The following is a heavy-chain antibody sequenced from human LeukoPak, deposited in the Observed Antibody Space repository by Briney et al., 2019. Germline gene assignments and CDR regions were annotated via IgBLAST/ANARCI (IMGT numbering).Heavy chain of an antibody. Sequence: ASVKVSCKASGFTFTSSAVQWVRQARGQRLEWIGWIVVGSGNTNYAQKFQERVTITRDMSTSTAYMELSSLRSEDTAVYYCAADGVVVPAAKSLDAFDIWGQGTMVTVSS. CDR3: AADGVVVPAAKSLDAFDI. J-gene: IGHJ3*02. D-gene: IGHD2-2*01. V-gene: IGHV1-58*01. CDR2: IVVGSGNT. CDR1: GFTFTSSA.